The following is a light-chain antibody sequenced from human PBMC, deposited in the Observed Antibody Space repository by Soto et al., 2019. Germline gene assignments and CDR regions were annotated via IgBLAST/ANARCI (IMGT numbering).Light chain of an antibody. CDR2: GAS. J-gene: IGKJ1*01. CDR1: HSISSSY. V-gene: IGKV3-20*01. CDR3: QQYGSSPRK. Sequence: EIVLTQSPGTLSLSPGERATLSCRASHSISSSYLAWYQQKPGQAPRLLIYGASSRATGITDRFSGSGSGTDFTLTISRLEPEDFAVYYCQQYGSSPRKFGQGTKVEIK.